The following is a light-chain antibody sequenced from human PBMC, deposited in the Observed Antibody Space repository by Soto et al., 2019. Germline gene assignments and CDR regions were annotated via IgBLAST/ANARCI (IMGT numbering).Light chain of an antibody. CDR3: QQHGSSPQT. CDR1: QSVSSSY. Sequence: EIVLTQTPGTLSLSPGERSTLSCRASQSVSSSYLAWYQQKPGQAPRLLIYGASSRATGIPDRFSGSGSGTDFTLTISRLEPEDFAVYYCQQHGSSPQTFGQGTMVDIK. CDR2: GAS. V-gene: IGKV3-20*01. J-gene: IGKJ1*01.